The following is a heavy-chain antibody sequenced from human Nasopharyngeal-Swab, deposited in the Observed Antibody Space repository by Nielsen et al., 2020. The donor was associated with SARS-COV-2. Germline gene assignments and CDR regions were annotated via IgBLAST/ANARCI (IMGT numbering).Heavy chain of an antibody. D-gene: IGHD3-10*01. Sequence: GESLKISCAASGFTVSSNYMSWVRQAPGKGLEWVSVIYSGGSTYYADSVKGRFTISRDNSKNTLHLHMSSLRAEDTAVYYCAKDKEDLRGVGSYDYWGQGTLVTVSS. CDR2: IYSGGST. CDR3: AKDKEDLRGVGSYDY. V-gene: IGHV3-53*01. CDR1: GFTVSSNY. J-gene: IGHJ4*02.